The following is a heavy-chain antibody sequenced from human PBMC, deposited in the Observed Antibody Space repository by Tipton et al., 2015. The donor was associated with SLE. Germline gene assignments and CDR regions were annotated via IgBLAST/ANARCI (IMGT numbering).Heavy chain of an antibody. D-gene: IGHD3-16*01. CDR3: ARDMGDAFDI. Sequence: TLSLTCTVSGGSISSHYWSWIRQFPGKGLEWIGYIYYSGSTNYNPSLKSRVTISVDTSKNQFSLKLSSVTAADTAVYYCARDMGDAFDIWGQGTMVTVSS. CDR2: IYYSGST. V-gene: IGHV4-59*11. J-gene: IGHJ3*02. CDR1: GGSISSHY.